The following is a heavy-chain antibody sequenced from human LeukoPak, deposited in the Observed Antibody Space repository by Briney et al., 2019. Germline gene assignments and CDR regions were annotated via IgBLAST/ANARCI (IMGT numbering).Heavy chain of an antibody. CDR2: ISGSSGII. D-gene: IGHD6-13*01. CDR1: GFTFNTYT. Sequence: GGSLRLSCAASGFTFNTYTMNWVRQAPGKGLEWVSYISGSSGIIDYADSVRGRFTISRDNAKNSLYLQMNSLRAEDTAVYYCARDGAAAPYYFDYWGQGTLVTVSS. J-gene: IGHJ4*02. V-gene: IGHV3-48*01. CDR3: ARDGAAAPYYFDY.